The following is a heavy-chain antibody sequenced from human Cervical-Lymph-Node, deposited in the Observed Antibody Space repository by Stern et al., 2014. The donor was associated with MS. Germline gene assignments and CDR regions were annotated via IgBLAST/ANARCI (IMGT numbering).Heavy chain of an antibody. J-gene: IGHJ5*02. D-gene: IGHD3-10*01. Sequence: VQLVDSGAEVKKPGSSVKVSCKASGGISWVRQSPGQGLEWMGGVIPFVGTSNYAQKFQGRVTITADTSTNTTYLHLSRLTSADTAVYYCARGSGDNWFGPWGQGTLVTVSS. V-gene: IGHV1-69*06. CDR2: VIPFVGTS. CDR1: GG. CDR3: ARGSGDNWFGP.